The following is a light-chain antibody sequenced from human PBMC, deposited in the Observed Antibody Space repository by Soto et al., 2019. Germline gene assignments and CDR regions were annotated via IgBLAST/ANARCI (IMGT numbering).Light chain of an antibody. Sequence: EIVLTQSPGTLSLSPGERATLSCRASQSVSSSYLAWYQQKPGQAPRLLIYGASSRATGIPDRFSGSGSGTDLTLTISRLEPEDFAFYYCKQYGSSPWTFGQGTKVEIK. CDR3: KQYGSSPWT. CDR2: GAS. V-gene: IGKV3-20*01. CDR1: QSVSSSY. J-gene: IGKJ1*01.